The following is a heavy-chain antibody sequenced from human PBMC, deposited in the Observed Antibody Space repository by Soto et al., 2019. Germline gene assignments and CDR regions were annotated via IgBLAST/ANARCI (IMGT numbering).Heavy chain of an antibody. CDR2: INSDGSGI. J-gene: IGHJ6*02. Sequence: GGSLRLSCAASGFTFSNYWIHWVRQAPGQGLVWVSRINSDGSGIRYADSVKGRFTISRDNAKNTVDLQMNSLRAEDTAVYYCAREGFTMIGGSGMDVWGQGTTVTVSS. D-gene: IGHD3-10*02. CDR1: GFTFSNYW. V-gene: IGHV3-74*01. CDR3: AREGFTMIGGSGMDV.